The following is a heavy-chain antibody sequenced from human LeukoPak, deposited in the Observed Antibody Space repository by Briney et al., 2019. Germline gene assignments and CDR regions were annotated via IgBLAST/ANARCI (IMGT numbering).Heavy chain of an antibody. CDR3: ARDRVTYYDFWSGYAHYYYYYGMDV. J-gene: IGHJ6*02. Sequence: PGGSLRLSCAASGFTSSDYYMSWIRQAPGKGLEWVSYISSSGSTIYYADSVKGRFTISRDNAKNSLYLQMNSLRAEDTAVYYCARDRVTYYDFWSGYAHYYYYYGMDVWGQGTTVTVSS. D-gene: IGHD3-3*01. CDR1: GFTSSDYY. CDR2: ISSSGSTI. V-gene: IGHV3-11*01.